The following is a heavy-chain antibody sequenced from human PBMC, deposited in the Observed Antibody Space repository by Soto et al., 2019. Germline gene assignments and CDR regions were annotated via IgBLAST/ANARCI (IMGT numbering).Heavy chain of an antibody. CDR2: IYYSGST. V-gene: IGHV4-39*01. CDR3: ASPFKTGTTSPYP. Sequence: KPSETLSLTCTVSGGSISSSSYYWGWIRQPPGKGLEWIGSIYYSGSTYYNPSLKSRVTISVDTSKNQFSLKLSSVTAADTAVYYCASPFKTGTTSPYPWGQGTLVTVSS. CDR1: GGSISSSSYY. J-gene: IGHJ5*02. D-gene: IGHD1-7*01.